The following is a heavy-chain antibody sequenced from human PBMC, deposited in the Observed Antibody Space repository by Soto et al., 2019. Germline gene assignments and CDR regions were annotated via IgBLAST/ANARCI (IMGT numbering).Heavy chain of an antibody. J-gene: IGHJ5*02. CDR1: GGSISSYY. CDR2: IYYSGST. CDR3: AWRLGYCSSTSCYHNWFDP. D-gene: IGHD2-2*01. V-gene: IGHV4-59*01. Sequence: SETLSLTCTVSGGSISSYYWSWVRQPPGKGLEWIGYIYYSGSTNYNPSLKSRVTISVDTSKNQFSLKLSSVTAADTAVYYCAWRLGYCSSTSCYHNWFDPWGQGTLVTVSS.